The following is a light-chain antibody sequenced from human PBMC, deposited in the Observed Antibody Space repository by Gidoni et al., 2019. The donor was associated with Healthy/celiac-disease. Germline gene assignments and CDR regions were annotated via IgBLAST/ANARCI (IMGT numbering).Light chain of an antibody. V-gene: IGKV2-28*01. Sequence: DIVRTQAPLSLPVTPGEPASISCRSSQSLLHSNGYNYLDWYLQKPGQSPQLLIYLGSNLASVVPDRFSGSGSGTDFTLNISRVEAEDVGVYYCLQALQTPFTFGPGTKVDIK. CDR3: LQALQTPFT. J-gene: IGKJ3*01. CDR2: LGS. CDR1: QSLLHSNGYNY.